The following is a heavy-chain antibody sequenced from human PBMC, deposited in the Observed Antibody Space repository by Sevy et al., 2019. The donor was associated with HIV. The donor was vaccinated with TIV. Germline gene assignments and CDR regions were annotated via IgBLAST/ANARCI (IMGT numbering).Heavy chain of an antibody. CDR3: TREAYCGGDCYSDY. CDR1: GFTFSNGW. CDR2: IKSKTDGGTT. D-gene: IGHD2-21*02. V-gene: IGHV3-15*01. J-gene: IGHJ4*02. Sequence: GGCLRLSCTVSGFTFSNGWMSWVRQAPGKGLEWVGRIKSKTDGGTTDYPAPVKGRFTISRDDSKNRLYLQMNSLKTEDTAVYYCTREAYCGGDCYSDYWGQGTLVTVSS.